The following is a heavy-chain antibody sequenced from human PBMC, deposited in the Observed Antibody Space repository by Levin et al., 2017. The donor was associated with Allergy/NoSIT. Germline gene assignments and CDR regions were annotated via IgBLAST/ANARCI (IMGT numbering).Heavy chain of an antibody. J-gene: IGHJ6*02. CDR1: GFTFDDYA. CDR2: ISWDGGST. V-gene: IGHV3-43D*04. CDR3: AKDTLPYYYDSSGYFGADGMDV. D-gene: IGHD3-22*01. Sequence: GESLKISCAASGFTFDDYAMHWVRQGPGKGLEWVSLISWDGGSTYYADSVKGRFTISRDNSKNSLYLQMNSLRAEDTALYYCAKDTLPYYYDSSGYFGADGMDVWGQGTTVTVSS.